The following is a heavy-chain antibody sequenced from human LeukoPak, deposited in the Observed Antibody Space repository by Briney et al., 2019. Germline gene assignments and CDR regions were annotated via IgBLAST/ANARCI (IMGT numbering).Heavy chain of an antibody. D-gene: IGHD6-13*01. CDR3: AKLVPS. Sequence: ASVKVSCKASGFVFTSYGFTWVRQAPGQGLEWMGWISANDGKTHYSEKHQGRVTMSTDTVTSTAYMELRSLRSDDTAVYYCAKLVPSWGQGTLVTVSS. V-gene: IGHV1-18*01. J-gene: IGHJ5*02. CDR2: ISANDGKT. CDR1: GFVFTSYG.